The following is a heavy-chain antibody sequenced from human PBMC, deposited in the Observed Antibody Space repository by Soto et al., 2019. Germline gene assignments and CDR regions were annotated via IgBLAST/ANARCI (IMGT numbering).Heavy chain of an antibody. V-gene: IGHV3-48*01. CDR1: GFTFSSYS. Sequence: GGSLRLSCAASGFTFSSYSMNWVRQAPGKGLEWVSYISSSSSTIYYADSVKGRFTISRDNAKNSLYLQMNSLRAEDTAVYYCASQPVVAYYYYYGMDVWGQGTTVTVSS. CDR3: ASQPVVAYYYYYGMDV. J-gene: IGHJ6*02. CDR2: ISSSSSTI. D-gene: IGHD2-15*01.